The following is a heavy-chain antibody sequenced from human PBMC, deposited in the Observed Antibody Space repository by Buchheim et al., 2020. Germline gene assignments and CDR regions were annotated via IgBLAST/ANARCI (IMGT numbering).Heavy chain of an antibody. Sequence: QVQLQESGPGLVKPSETLSLTCTVSGGSVSSGSYYWSWIRQPPGKGLEWIGYIYYSGSTNYNPSLKSRVTISVDTSKNQFSLKLSSVTAADTAVYYCARDSKGWGQAYWGQGTL. CDR2: IYYSGST. CDR1: GGSVSSGSYY. J-gene: IGHJ4*02. CDR3: ARDSKGWGQAY. D-gene: IGHD6-19*01. V-gene: IGHV4-61*01.